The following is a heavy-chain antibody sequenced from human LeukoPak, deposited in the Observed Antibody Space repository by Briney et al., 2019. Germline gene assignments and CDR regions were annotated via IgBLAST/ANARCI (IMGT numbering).Heavy chain of an antibody. CDR1: GGSISSYY. CDR2: IYYSGST. CDR3: VSAGRWFDP. V-gene: IGHV4-59*01. D-gene: IGHD1-14*01. Sequence: TASETLSLTCTVSGGSISSYYWSWIRQPPGKGLEWIGYIYYSGSTNYNPSLKSRVTISVDTSKNQFSLKLSSVTAADTAVYYCVSAGRWFDPWGQRTLVTVSS. J-gene: IGHJ5*02.